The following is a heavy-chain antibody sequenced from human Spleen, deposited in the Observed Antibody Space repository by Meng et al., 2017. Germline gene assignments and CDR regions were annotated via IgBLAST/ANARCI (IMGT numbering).Heavy chain of an antibody. Sequence: QASRPRLCTPSHTRSLTCPSSGGPISSGGYYWSWIRQHPGKGLEWIGYIYYSGSTYYNPSLKSLVTISVDTSQNNLSLKLSSVTAADSAVYYCARGPTTMAHDFDYWGQGTLVTVSS. D-gene: IGHD4-11*01. V-gene: IGHV4-31*01. CDR1: GGPISSGGYY. J-gene: IGHJ4*02. CDR3: ARGPTTMAHDFDY. CDR2: IYYSGST.